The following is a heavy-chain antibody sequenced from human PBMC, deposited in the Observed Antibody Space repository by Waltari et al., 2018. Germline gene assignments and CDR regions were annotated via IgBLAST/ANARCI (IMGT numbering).Heavy chain of an antibody. CDR1: GFTFSSYA. J-gene: IGHJ4*02. CDR3: AKDRSGYDSGYFDY. V-gene: IGHV3-23*04. CDR2: ISGSGGRT. Sequence: EVQVAESGGSVVRPGGSLRLTCAASGFTFSSYAMSWVRQAPGKGLEWVSAISGSGGRTYYADSVKGRFTISRDNSKNTLYLQMNSLRAEDTAVYYCAKDRSGYDSGYFDYWGQGTLVTVSS. D-gene: IGHD5-12*01.